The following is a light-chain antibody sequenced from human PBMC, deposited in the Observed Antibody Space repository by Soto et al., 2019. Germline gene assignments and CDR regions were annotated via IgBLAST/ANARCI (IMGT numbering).Light chain of an antibody. CDR1: SHDIGGYKY. Sequence: QSALTQPASVSGSPGQSITISCTGTSHDIGGYKYVSWYQQHPGKAPKLMIYEVSNRPSGVSNRFSGFKSGNTASLTISGLQAEDEADYYCSSYSTRDSLYVFGTGTKLTVL. J-gene: IGLJ1*01. V-gene: IGLV2-14*01. CDR3: SSYSTRDSLYV. CDR2: EVS.